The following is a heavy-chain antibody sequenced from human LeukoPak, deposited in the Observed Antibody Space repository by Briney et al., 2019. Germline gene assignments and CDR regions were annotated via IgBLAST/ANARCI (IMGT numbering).Heavy chain of an antibody. CDR3: ARARDYYDSSSYPNWFDP. V-gene: IGHV4-4*07. J-gene: IGHJ5*02. CDR2: IYSSGTT. CDR1: GGSISSYY. D-gene: IGHD3-22*01. Sequence: PSETLSLTCTVSGGSISSYYWSWVRQPAGKGLEWIGRIYSSGTTTYTPSLQTRVTMSVHQSHNQFSLKLSSVTAADTALYYCARARDYYDSSSYPNWFDPWGQGTLVTVSS.